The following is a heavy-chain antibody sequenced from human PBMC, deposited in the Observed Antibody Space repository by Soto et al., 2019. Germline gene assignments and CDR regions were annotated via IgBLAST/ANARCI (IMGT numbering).Heavy chain of an antibody. J-gene: IGHJ4*02. CDR1: GYTFTGYY. D-gene: IGHD3-3*01. CDR2: MNPNTGNS. V-gene: IGHV1-8*02. CDR3: ARRAETNGWNGFGADKYYFDF. Sequence: QVQVVQSGAEVKKPGASVKVSCKASGYTFTGYYMHWVRQATGQGLEWMGWMNPNTGNSGYAQKFQGRVTVTSDTSINTVHMELSSLRSEDTAVYYCARRAETNGWNGFGADKYYFDFWGQGTLVTVSS.